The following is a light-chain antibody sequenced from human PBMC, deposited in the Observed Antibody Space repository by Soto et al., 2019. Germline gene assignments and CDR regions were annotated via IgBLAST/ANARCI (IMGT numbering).Light chain of an antibody. CDR1: ESVSNSF. CDR3: QQYSTLPHT. V-gene: IGKV3-20*01. J-gene: IGKJ2*01. CDR2: GIS. Sequence: ESVLTQSPGPLSSSPGERATLSCRASESVSNSFFAWYQQKPGQAPRLLIYGISSRATGIPDRFSGSGSGTDFTLTISRLEPEDFVVYFCQQYSTLPHTFGQGTKLEVK.